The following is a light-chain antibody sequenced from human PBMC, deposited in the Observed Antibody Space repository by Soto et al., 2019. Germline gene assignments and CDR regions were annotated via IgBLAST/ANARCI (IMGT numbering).Light chain of an antibody. V-gene: IGLV2-14*01. Sequence: QSALTQPAFVSGSPGQSITISCTGTSSDVGGYNYVSWYQQHPGKAPKLMIYEVTNRPSGVSNRFSGSKSANTASLTISGLQAEDEADYYCSSYTSSSTLGGHVFGTGTKLTVL. CDR1: SSDVGGYNY. J-gene: IGLJ1*01. CDR2: EVT. CDR3: SSYTSSSTLGGHV.